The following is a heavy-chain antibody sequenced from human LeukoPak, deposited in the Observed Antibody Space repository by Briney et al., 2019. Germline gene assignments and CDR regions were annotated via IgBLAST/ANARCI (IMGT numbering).Heavy chain of an antibody. J-gene: IGHJ4*02. CDR1: GFTFNSYW. V-gene: IGHV3-23*01. Sequence: GGSLRLSCAASGFTFNSYWMSWVRQAPGKGLEWVSAISGSGGSTYYADSVKGRFTISRDNSKNTLYLQMNSLRAEDTAVYYCAKTGFEGGSSWPHFDYWGQGTLVTVSS. CDR2: ISGSGGST. D-gene: IGHD6-13*01. CDR3: AKTGFEGGSSWPHFDY.